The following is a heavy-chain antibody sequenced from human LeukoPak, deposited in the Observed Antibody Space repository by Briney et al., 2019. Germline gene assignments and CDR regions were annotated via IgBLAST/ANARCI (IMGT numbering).Heavy chain of an antibody. Sequence: GGSLRLSCVASRFTFSSYSMNWVRQAPGKGLEWVSYISSSSSTIFYADSVKGRFTVSRDNAKNSLYLQMNSLRDEDTAVYYCARSSGSYYNHDHWGQGTLVTVSS. CDR2: ISSSSSTI. D-gene: IGHD3-10*01. CDR1: RFTFSSYS. CDR3: ARSSGSYYNHDH. J-gene: IGHJ4*02. V-gene: IGHV3-48*02.